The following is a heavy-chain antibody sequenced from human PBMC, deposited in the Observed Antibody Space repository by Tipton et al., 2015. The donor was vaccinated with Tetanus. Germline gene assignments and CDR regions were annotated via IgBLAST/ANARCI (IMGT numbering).Heavy chain of an antibody. J-gene: IGHJ6*02. D-gene: IGHD3-22*01. Sequence: QVQLGQSGAEMKKPGASVKVSCKASGYTFTGYYMYWVRQAPGQGLEWMGWIDPNSGGTVYAQKFQGRVTMTRDTSISTAYMELNSLRSDDTAVYYCARDRGDYIYYGMDVWGPGTTVTVS. CDR1: GYTFTGYY. CDR3: ARDRGDYIYYGMDV. CDR2: IDPNSGGT. V-gene: IGHV1-2*02.